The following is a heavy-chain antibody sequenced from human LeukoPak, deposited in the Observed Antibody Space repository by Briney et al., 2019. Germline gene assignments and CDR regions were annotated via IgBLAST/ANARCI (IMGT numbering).Heavy chain of an antibody. D-gene: IGHD1-7*01. CDR1: GFTFSDYY. CDR2: ISSSGSTI. J-gene: IGHJ4*02. V-gene: IGHV3-11*04. Sequence: PGGSLRLSCAASGFTFSDYYMSWIRQAPGKGLEWVSYISSSGSTIYYADSVKGRFTISRDNAKNSLYLQMNSLRAEDTAVYYCVKDNGNYVTYFDYWGQGTLVTVSS. CDR3: VKDNGNYVTYFDY.